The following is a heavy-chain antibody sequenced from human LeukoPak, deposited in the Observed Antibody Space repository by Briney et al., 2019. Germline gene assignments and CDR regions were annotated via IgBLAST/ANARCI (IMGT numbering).Heavy chain of an antibody. CDR3: AELGITMIGGV. CDR2: ISSSSSYT. CDR1: GFTFSSYS. J-gene: IGHJ6*04. Sequence: GGSLRLSCAASGFTFSSYSMNWVRQALGKGLEWVSSISSSSSYTYYADSVKGRFTISRDNAKNSLYLQMNSLRAEDTAVYYCAELGITMIGGVWGKGTTVTISS. D-gene: IGHD3-10*02. V-gene: IGHV3-21*01.